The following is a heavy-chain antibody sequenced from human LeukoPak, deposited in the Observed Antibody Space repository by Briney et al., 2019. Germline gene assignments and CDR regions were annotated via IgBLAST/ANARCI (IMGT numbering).Heavy chain of an antibody. J-gene: IGHJ4*02. Sequence: GGSLRLSCAASGFTFSRLAMTWVRQAPGKGLEWVSTISASGPYYADAVRGRFTISRDNSRNTLSLQMDSLRAEDTAVYYCAKDHESDGYPCLDHWGLGTLVTVSS. CDR3: AKDHESDGYPCLDH. CDR2: ISASGP. CDR1: GFTFSRLA. D-gene: IGHD3-22*01. V-gene: IGHV3-23*01.